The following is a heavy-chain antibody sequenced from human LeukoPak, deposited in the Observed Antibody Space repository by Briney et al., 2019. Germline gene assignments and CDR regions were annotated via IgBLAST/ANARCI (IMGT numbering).Heavy chain of an antibody. CDR1: GGSISSGGYY. J-gene: IGHJ5*02. V-gene: IGHV4-30-2*01. D-gene: IGHD2-15*01. CDR3: ARLGFGP. CDR2: IHHSGDT. Sequence: PSQTLSLTCTVSGGSISSGGYYWSWIRQPPGKGLEWIGYIHHSGDTYQNPSLKSRVTVSSDRSKNQFYLKLSSVTAADTAVYYCARLGFGPWGQGTLVTVSS.